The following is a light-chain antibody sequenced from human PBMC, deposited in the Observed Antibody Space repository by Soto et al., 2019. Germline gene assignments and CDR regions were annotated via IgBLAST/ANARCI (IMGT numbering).Light chain of an antibody. CDR2: AAS. Sequence: DIQMTQSPSSLSASVGDRVTITFRASQSISSYLNWYQQKPGKAPKLLIYAASSLQSGVPSRFSGSGSGTDFTLTISSLQPEDFATYYCQQSYSTPRTSGQRTKVDI. V-gene: IGKV1-39*01. J-gene: IGKJ1*01. CDR3: QQSYSTPRT. CDR1: QSISSY.